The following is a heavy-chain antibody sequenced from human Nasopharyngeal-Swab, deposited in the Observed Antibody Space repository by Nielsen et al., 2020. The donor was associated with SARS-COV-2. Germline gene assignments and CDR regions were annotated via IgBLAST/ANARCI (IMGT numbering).Heavy chain of an antibody. D-gene: IGHD4-11*01. V-gene: IGHV1-69*13. Sequence: SVKVSCKASGGTFSRSAIRWFLPSPFFFLSLLGGIIPIFGTANYVQKFQGRVTITADESTSTAYMELSSLRSEDTAVYYCARGLTTVTTYYYYGMDVWGQGTTVTVSS. CDR3: ARGLTTVTTYYYYGMDV. J-gene: IGHJ6*02. CDR1: GGTFSRSA. CDR2: IIPIFGTA.